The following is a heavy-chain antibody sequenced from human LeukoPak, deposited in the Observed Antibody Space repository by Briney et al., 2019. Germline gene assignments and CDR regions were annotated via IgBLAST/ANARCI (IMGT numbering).Heavy chain of an antibody. CDR1: GFPFSRYW. D-gene: IGHD3-10*01. Sequence: PGGSLRLSCAASGFPFSRYWMSWVRQAPGKGLYWVANIKQDGSEKYYVDSVKDRFTISRDNAKNSLYLQMNSLRAEDTAVYYCARGDYYDSGTSFTDAFDIWGQGTMVTVSS. CDR3: ARGDYYDSGTSFTDAFDI. J-gene: IGHJ3*02. V-gene: IGHV3-7*04. CDR2: IKQDGSEK.